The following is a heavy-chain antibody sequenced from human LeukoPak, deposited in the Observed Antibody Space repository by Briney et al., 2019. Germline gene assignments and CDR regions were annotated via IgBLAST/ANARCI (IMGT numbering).Heavy chain of an antibody. CDR3: ARSSVPAAQVGGY. J-gene: IGHJ4*02. V-gene: IGHV1-18*01. Sequence: ASVKASCKASGGTFSSYAISWVRQAPGQGLEWMGWISAYNGNTNYAQKLQGRVTMTTDTSTSTANMELRSLRSDDTAVYYCARSSVPAAQVGGYWGQGTLVTVSS. CDR2: ISAYNGNT. D-gene: IGHD2-2*01. CDR1: GGTFSSYA.